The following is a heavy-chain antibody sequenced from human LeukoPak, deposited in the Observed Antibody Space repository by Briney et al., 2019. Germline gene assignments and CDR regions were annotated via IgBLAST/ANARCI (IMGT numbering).Heavy chain of an antibody. Sequence: SQTLSLTCAISGDIVSSNSVIWNWIRQSPSRGLEWLGRTYYRSKWNNDYALSVKSRIIINPDTSKNQFSLQLNSVTPEDTAVYFCARAGSGGFDYWGQGTLVTVSS. V-gene: IGHV6-1*01. CDR1: GDIVSSNSVI. CDR3: ARAGSGGFDY. D-gene: IGHD3-16*01. J-gene: IGHJ4*02. CDR2: TYYRSKWNN.